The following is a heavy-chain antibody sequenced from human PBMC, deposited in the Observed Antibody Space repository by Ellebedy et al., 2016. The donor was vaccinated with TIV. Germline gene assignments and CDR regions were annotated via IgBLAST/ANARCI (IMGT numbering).Heavy chain of an antibody. D-gene: IGHD5-18*01. V-gene: IGHV3-48*02. CDR1: GFTFKTYT. CDR3: VRDWAYSFDY. CDR2: IRSSDGLI. J-gene: IGHJ4*02. Sequence: GESLKISCAGSGFTFKTYTMNWVRQAPGKGLEWVSYIRSSDGLISYIDSVKGRFTTSTDTAKNSLYLQMNNLRDEDTAVYYCVRDWAYSFDYWGQGTLVTVSS.